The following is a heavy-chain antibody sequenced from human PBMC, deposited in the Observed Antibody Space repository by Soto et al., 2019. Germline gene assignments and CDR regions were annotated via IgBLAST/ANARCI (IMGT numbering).Heavy chain of an antibody. J-gene: IGHJ4*02. CDR1: GYTFTSYA. CDR3: ARAHSGYDLGVYFDY. Sequence: GASVKVSCKASGYTFTSYAMHWVRQAPGQRLEWMGWINAGNGNTKYSQKFQGRVTITRDTSASTAYMELSSLRSEDTAVYYCARAHSGYDLGVYFDYWGQGTLVTVSS. D-gene: IGHD5-12*01. CDR2: INAGNGNT. V-gene: IGHV1-3*01.